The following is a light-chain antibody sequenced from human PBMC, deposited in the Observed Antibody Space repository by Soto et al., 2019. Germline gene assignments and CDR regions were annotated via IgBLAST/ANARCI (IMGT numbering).Light chain of an antibody. CDR1: SSDVWSHTL. CDR2: EVS. Sequence: QSALTQPASVSGSPGQSITISCTGTSSDVWSHTLVSRYQQHPGQAPKLMIYEVSKRPLGVSARFSASKSGNTASLTISGLQAEDEADYYCCSSGGSRAVFGGGTQLTVL. J-gene: IGLJ7*01. V-gene: IGLV2-23*02. CDR3: CSSGGSRAV.